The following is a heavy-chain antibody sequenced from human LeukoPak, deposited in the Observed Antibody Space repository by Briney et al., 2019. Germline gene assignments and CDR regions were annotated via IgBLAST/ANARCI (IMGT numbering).Heavy chain of an antibody. J-gene: IGHJ4*02. CDR2: IIPMFATA. CDR3: ARDAYSSGWYYFDY. Sequence: ASVKVSCKASGGTFSSYAISWVRLAPGQGLEWMGGIIPMFATANYAQKFQGRVTITADESTSTADMELSRLTSEDTAVYYCARDAYSSGWYYFDYWGQGTPVTVSS. V-gene: IGHV1-69*13. D-gene: IGHD6-19*01. CDR1: GGTFSSYA.